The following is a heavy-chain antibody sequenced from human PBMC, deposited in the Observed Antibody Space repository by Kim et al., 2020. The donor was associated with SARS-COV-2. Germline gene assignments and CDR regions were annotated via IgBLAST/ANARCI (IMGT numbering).Heavy chain of an antibody. Sequence: GGSLRLSCAASGFTFSSYGMHWVRQAPGKGLEWVAVISYDGSNKYYADSVKGRFTISRDNSKNTLYLQMNSLRAEDTAVYYCAKDRRYTSIAARPGDYYYYYGMDVWGQGTTVTVSS. V-gene: IGHV3-30*18. CDR2: ISYDGSNK. D-gene: IGHD6-6*01. CDR1: GFTFSSYG. J-gene: IGHJ6*02. CDR3: AKDRRYTSIAARPGDYYYYYGMDV.